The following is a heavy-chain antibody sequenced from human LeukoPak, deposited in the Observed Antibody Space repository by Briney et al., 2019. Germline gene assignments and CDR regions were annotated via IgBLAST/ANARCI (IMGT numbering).Heavy chain of an antibody. CDR3: ARMRDYDFWSGYPQSGWFDP. CDR1: SGSITSYY. CDR2: IYYSGST. V-gene: IGHV4-59*01. Sequence: PSETLSLTCTVSSGSITSYYWSWIRQPPGKGLEWIGYIYYSGSTNYNPSLKSRVTISVDTSKNQFSLKLSSVTAADTAVYYCARMRDYDFWSGYPQSGWFDPWGQGTLVTVSS. J-gene: IGHJ5*02. D-gene: IGHD3-3*01.